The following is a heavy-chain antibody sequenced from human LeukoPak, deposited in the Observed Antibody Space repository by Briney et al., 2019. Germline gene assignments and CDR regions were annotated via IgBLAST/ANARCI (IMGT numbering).Heavy chain of an antibody. CDR2: IYPGDSDI. D-gene: IGHD3-22*01. CDR1: GYSFTSCC. CDR3: ASGLYDSSAFDI. Sequence: GESLQISCRGSGYSFTSCCIGWVRQMPGKGLEGLGIIYPGDSDIRYSPSFQGHVTISADKSISTAYLQWSSLKASDTAMYYWASGLYDSSAFDIWGQGTMVTVSS. J-gene: IGHJ3*02. V-gene: IGHV5-51*01.